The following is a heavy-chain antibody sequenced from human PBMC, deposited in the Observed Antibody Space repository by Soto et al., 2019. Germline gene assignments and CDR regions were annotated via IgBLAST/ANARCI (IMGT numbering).Heavy chain of an antibody. CDR2: ISGSGGST. CDR1: GFTFSSYA. Sequence: EVQLLESGGGLVQPGGSLRLSCAASGFTFSSYAMSWVRQAPGKGLEWVSAISGSGGSTYYADTVKGRFTISRDNSKNSLYLQMNSLRSEDMAVYYSAKQGPCPYIVVGNGYFDYWGQGTLVTVCS. CDR3: AKQGPCPYIVVGNGYFDY. J-gene: IGHJ4*02. V-gene: IGHV3-23*01. D-gene: IGHD2-15*01.